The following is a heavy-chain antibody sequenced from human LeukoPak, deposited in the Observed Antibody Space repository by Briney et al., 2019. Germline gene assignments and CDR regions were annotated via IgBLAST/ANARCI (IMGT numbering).Heavy chain of an antibody. V-gene: IGHV1-2*02. CDR3: ARDHDYGPGY. CDR2: IKPDSVAT. J-gene: IGHJ4*02. D-gene: IGHD3-10*01. CDR1: GFTFSDHY. Sequence: ASVKVSCKTSGFTFSDHYMHWLRQAPGQGLEWVGWIKPDSVATNYAQKFQGRFTMSRDMSISTVYMELTSLTSDDTAMYWCARDHDYGPGYWGQGTLVTVSA.